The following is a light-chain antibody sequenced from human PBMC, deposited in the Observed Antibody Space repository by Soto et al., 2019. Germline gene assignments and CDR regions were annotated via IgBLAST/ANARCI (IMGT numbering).Light chain of an antibody. V-gene: IGLV2-14*01. CDR2: DVS. Sequence: QSALTQPASVSGSPGQSITISCTGTSSDVGGYNYVSWYQQHPGKAPKLMIYDVSYWPSGVSNRFYGSKSGNTASLTISGLQAEDEADYYCSSYTSRSTVLFGGGTKLTVL. J-gene: IGLJ2*01. CDR1: SSDVGGYNY. CDR3: SSYTSRSTVL.